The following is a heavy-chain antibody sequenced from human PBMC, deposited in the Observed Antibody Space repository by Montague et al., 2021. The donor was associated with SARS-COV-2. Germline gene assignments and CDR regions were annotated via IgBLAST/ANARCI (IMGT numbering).Heavy chain of an antibody. CDR2: IYYSGST. CDR3: ARVISRQNNIVVVGLYYFDY. Sequence: SETLSLTCTVSGGSISSSSYYWGWIRQPPGKGLEWIGSIYYSGSTYYNPSLKSRVTISVDTSKNQFSLKLSSVTAADTAVYYCARVISRQNNIVVVGLYYFDYWGQEPWSPSPQ. V-gene: IGHV4-39*07. CDR1: GGSISSSSYY. D-gene: IGHD2-15*01. J-gene: IGHJ4*01.